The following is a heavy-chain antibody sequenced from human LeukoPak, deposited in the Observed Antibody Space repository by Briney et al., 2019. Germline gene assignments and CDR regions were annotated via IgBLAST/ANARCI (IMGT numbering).Heavy chain of an antibody. CDR3: ARGRGGGGTSNNWFDP. J-gene: IGHJ5*02. D-gene: IGHD2-15*01. CDR1: GASISGYY. V-gene: IGHV4-59*01. CDR2: IYYTGNT. Sequence: SETLSLTCTVSGASISGYYWSWIRQPPGKGLDYIRYIYYTGNTNYNPSLKSRVTISVDTSKNQFSLKLSAVTAADTAVYYCARGRGGGGTSNNWFDPWGQGTHVIVSS.